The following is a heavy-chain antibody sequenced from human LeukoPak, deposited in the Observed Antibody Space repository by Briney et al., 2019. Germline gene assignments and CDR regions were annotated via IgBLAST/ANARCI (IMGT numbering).Heavy chain of an antibody. CDR2: MNPNSGNT. CDR3: ARGRTYYDFWSGYWVRPPSPYFDY. D-gene: IGHD3-3*01. Sequence: ATVKVSCKASGYTFTSYYMHWVRQAPGQGLEWMGWMNPNSGNTGYAQKFQGRVTITRNTSISTAYMELSSLRSEDTAVYYCARGRTYYDFWSGYWVRPPSPYFDYWGQGTLVTVSS. V-gene: IGHV1-8*03. J-gene: IGHJ4*02. CDR1: GYTFTSYY.